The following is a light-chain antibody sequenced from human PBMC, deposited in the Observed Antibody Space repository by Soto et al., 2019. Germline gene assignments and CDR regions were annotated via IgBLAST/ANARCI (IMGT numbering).Light chain of an antibody. CDR1: QTISSW. CDR2: KAS. J-gene: IGKJ1*01. CDR3: QEYTSDPRT. V-gene: IGKV1-5*03. Sequence: DIQMTQSPSTLSGSVGDRVTITCRASQTISSWLAWYQQKPGKAPKLLIYKASSLESGVPSRFSGSGSGTEFTLTISSLQADDFATYYCQEYTSDPRTFGQGTKVEIK.